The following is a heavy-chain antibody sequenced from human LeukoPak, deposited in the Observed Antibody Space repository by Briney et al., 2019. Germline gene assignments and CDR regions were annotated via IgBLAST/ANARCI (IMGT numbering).Heavy chain of an antibody. J-gene: IGHJ3*02. CDR3: ARETTVAAFDI. V-gene: IGHV4-30-2*01. CDR2: IYHSGST. CDR1: GGSISSGGYS. Sequence: PSETMSLTCAVSGGSISSGGYSWSWIRQPPGKGLEWIGYIYHSGSTYYNPSLKSRVTISVDRSKNQFSLKLSSVTAADTAVYYCARETTVAAFDIWGQGTMVTVSS. D-gene: IGHD4-17*01.